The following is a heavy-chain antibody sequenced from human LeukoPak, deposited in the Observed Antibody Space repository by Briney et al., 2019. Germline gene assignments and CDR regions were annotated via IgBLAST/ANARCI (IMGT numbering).Heavy chain of an antibody. Sequence: GGSLRLSCAASGFTFSSYWMSWVRQAPGKGLEWVANIKQDGSEKYYVDSVKGRFTISRDNAKNSLYLQMNSLRAEDTAVYYCARDLEIAAAGTYYYYYGMDVWGQGTTVTVSS. J-gene: IGHJ6*02. CDR3: ARDLEIAAAGTYYYYYGMDV. CDR2: IKQDGSEK. V-gene: IGHV3-7*01. CDR1: GFTFSSYW. D-gene: IGHD6-13*01.